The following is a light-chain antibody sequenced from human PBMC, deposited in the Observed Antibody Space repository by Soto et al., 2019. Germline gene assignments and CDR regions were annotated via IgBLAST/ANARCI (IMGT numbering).Light chain of an antibody. CDR3: QQDDNWPPIT. CDR2: GAS. CDR1: QSVSSN. V-gene: IGKV3-15*01. Sequence: EVVMTQSPATLSVSPGERATLSCRASQSVSSNLAWYQQKHGQAPRLLIYGASTRAAGIPARFRGRGSWTEFTLSISGLQSEDFAVYYCQQDDNWPPITFGQGTRLVIK. J-gene: IGKJ5*01.